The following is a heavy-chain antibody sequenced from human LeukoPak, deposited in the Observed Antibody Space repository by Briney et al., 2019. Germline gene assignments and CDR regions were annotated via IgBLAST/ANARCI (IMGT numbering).Heavy chain of an antibody. CDR3: ARATLSIAQQWYYMDV. CDR1: GGSISSGGYS. D-gene: IGHD6-6*01. Sequence: PSETLSLTCAVSGGSISSGGYSWSWIRQPPGKGLEWIGYIYHSGSTYYNPSLKSRVTISVDTSKNQFSLKLSSVTAADTAVYYCARATLSIAQQWYYMDVWGKGTTVTVSS. V-gene: IGHV4-30-2*02. CDR2: IYHSGST. J-gene: IGHJ6*03.